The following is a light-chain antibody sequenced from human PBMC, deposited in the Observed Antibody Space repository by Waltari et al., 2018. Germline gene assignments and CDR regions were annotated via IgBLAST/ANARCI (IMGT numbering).Light chain of an antibody. Sequence: DIVMTQTPLSLSVTPGQSASISCGSSQSLLHSDGRTYLSWYLQKPVQSQQVLLYEVSRRFSGVPDRFSGSGSGTNFTLKISRVEAEDVGVYYCMQGRQLPLTFGGGTKVDIK. CDR2: EVS. V-gene: IGKV2-29*02. CDR1: QSLLHSDGRTY. CDR3: MQGRQLPLT. J-gene: IGKJ4*01.